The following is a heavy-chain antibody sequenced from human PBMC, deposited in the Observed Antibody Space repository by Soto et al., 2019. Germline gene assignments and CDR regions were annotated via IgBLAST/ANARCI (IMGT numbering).Heavy chain of an antibody. J-gene: IGHJ5*02. Sequence: ASVKVSCKASGYTFSNYGITWVRQAPGQGLEWMGWISAYNGNTNYAQKLQGRVTMTTDTSTSTAYMELRSLRSDDTAVYYCARASGSSYWFDPWGQGTLVTVSS. CDR2: ISAYNGNT. CDR1: GYTFSNYG. D-gene: IGHD1-26*01. V-gene: IGHV1-18*01. CDR3: ARASGSSYWFDP.